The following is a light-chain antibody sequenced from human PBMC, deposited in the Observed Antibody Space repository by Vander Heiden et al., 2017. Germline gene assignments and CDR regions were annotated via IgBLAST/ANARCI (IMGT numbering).Light chain of an antibody. Sequence: QSALTQPASVSGSPGQSITISCTGSSSDIGGYNYVSWYQQHPGKAPKLMIHDVSDRPSGVSNRFSGSKSGNTASLTISGLQAEDEADYYCCSYTSSSTLYVFGTGTKVNGL. CDR2: DVS. CDR3: CSYTSSSTLYV. V-gene: IGLV2-14*03. J-gene: IGLJ1*01. CDR1: SSDIGGYNY.